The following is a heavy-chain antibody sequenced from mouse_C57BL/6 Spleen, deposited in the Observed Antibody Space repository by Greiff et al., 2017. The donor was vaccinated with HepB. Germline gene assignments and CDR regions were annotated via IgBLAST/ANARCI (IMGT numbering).Heavy chain of an antibody. CDR1: GYTFTDYY. CDR3: ARSWDYYGSSYNYYALDY. Sequence: EVQLQQSGPELVKPGASVKISCKASGYTFTDYYMNWVKQSHGKSLEWIGDINPNNGGTSYNQKFKGKATLTVDKSSSTASMELRSLTSEDSAVYYCARSWDYYGSSYNYYALDYWGQGTSVTVSS. D-gene: IGHD1-1*01. CDR2: INPNNGGT. J-gene: IGHJ4*01. V-gene: IGHV1-26*01.